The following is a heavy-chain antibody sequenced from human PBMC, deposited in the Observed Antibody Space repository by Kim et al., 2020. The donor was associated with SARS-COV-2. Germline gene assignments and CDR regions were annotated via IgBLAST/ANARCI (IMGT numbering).Heavy chain of an antibody. CDR3: ARVKPLRIVVVPAASRGWFDP. D-gene: IGHD2-2*01. Sequence: SETLSLTCAVYGGSFSGYYWSWIRQPPGKGLEWIGEINHSGSTNYNPSLKSRVTISVDTSKNQFSLKLSSVTAADTAVYYCARVKPLRIVVVPAASRGWFDPWGQGTLVTVSS. CDR2: INHSGST. J-gene: IGHJ5*02. V-gene: IGHV4-34*01. CDR1: GGSFSGYY.